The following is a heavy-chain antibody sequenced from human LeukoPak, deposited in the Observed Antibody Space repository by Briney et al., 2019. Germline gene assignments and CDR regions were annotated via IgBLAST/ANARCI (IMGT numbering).Heavy chain of an antibody. Sequence: GGSLRLSCAASGFTFSRHWMYWVRQAPGKGLEWVANIKQDGSAKPYVDSVKGRFTFSRDNAKNSLFLQMNSLRAEDTAVYYCARDNGWSADFWGQGTLVTVSS. D-gene: IGHD2-15*01. CDR2: IKQDGSAK. J-gene: IGHJ4*02. CDR3: ARDNGWSADF. CDR1: GFTFSRHW. V-gene: IGHV3-7*03.